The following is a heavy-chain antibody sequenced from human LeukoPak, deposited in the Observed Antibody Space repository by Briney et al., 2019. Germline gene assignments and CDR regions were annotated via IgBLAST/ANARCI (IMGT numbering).Heavy chain of an antibody. D-gene: IGHD2-15*01. CDR1: GFTFSNRA. V-gene: IGHV3-23*01. J-gene: IGHJ4*02. CDR2: ISGGGRTT. CDR3: AKNVVVKRYIDF. Sequence: GGSLRLSCAASGFTFSNRAMSWVRQAPGKGLQWVAVISGGGRTTEYEDFVKGRFAISRDNSKNTLSLQMNSLTVEDTAIYFCAKNVVVKRYIDFWGQGTLVTVSS.